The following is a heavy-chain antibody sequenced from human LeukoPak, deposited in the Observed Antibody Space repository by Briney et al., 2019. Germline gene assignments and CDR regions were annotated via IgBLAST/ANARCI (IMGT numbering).Heavy chain of an antibody. V-gene: IGHV4-4*07. D-gene: IGHD3-22*01. CDR1: GGSISSYY. J-gene: IGHJ3*02. CDR2: IYTSGST. Sequence: SETLSLTCTVSGGSISSYYWSWIRQPAGKGLEWIGRIYTSGSTNYNPSLKSRVTMSVDTSKNQFSLKLSSVTAADTAVYYCARGRYYYDSSADDAFDIWGQGTMVTVSS. CDR3: ARGRYYYDSSADDAFDI.